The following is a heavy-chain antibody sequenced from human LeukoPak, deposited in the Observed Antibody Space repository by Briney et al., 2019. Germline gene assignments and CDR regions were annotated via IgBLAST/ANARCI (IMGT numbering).Heavy chain of an antibody. CDR3: ARDDPRGYPQPRNWFDP. V-gene: IGHV4-34*01. Sequence: SETLSLTCAVYGGSFSGYYWSWIRQPPGKVLEWIGEINHSGSTNYNSSLKSRVTISVDTSKNQFSLKLSSVTAADTAVYYCARDDPRGYPQPRNWFDPWGQGTLVTVSS. CDR1: GGSFSGYY. J-gene: IGHJ5*02. D-gene: IGHD5-18*01. CDR2: INHSGST.